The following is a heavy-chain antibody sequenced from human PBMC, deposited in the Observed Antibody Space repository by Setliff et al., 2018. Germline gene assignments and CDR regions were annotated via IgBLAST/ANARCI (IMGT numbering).Heavy chain of an antibody. CDR3: ARLLNGYNSYDYYYMDV. J-gene: IGHJ6*03. V-gene: IGHV5-51*01. D-gene: IGHD5-12*01. CDR2: VYPGDSDT. Sequence: PGESLKLSCKGSGYSFSNYWIGWVRQMPGKGLEWMGIVYPGDSDTRYSPSSEGQVTISADKSISTAYLQWSSLKASDSAMYYCARLLNGYNSYDYYYMDVWGKGTTVTVSS. CDR1: GYSFSNYW.